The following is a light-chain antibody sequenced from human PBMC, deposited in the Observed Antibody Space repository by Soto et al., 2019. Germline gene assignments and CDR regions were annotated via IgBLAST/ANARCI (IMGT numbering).Light chain of an antibody. V-gene: IGKV1-9*01. Sequence: IQLTQSPSFLSASVGDRVTITCRASHGISGYLAWYQQKPGKAPDLLIYSASTLHRGVPLRFSGRGSGTEFTLTISGLQTEDFATYYGQQLNRYQYTFGGGTEVEIK. CDR3: QQLNRYQYT. CDR2: SAS. J-gene: IGKJ4*01. CDR1: HGISGY.